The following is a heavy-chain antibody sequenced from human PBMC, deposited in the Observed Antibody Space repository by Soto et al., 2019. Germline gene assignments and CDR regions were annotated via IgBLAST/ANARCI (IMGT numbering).Heavy chain of an antibody. CDR3: ARAETYDSSGYYNNWFDP. CDR2: IYHSGST. CDR1: GGSISSGGYS. V-gene: IGHV4-30-2*01. D-gene: IGHD3-22*01. J-gene: IGHJ5*02. Sequence: LSLTCAVSGGSISSGGYSWSWIRQPPGKGLEWIGYIYHSGSTYYNPSLKSRVTISVDRSKNQFSLKLSSVTAADTAVYYCARAETYDSSGYYNNWFDPWGQGTLVTVSS.